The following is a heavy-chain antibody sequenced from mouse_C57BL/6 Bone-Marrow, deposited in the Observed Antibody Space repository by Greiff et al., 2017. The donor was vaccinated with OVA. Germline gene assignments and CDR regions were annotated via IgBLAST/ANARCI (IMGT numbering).Heavy chain of an antibody. D-gene: IGHD4-1*01. CDR3: ARKGWDEDWYFDV. CDR1: GFSLTSYG. V-gene: IGHV2-2*01. Sequence: VQLVESGPGLVQPSQSLSITCTVSGFSLTSYGVHWVRQSPGKGLEWLGVIWSGGSTDYNAAFISRLSISKDNSKSQVFFNMNSLQADETAIYYCARKGWDEDWYFDVWGTGTTVTVSS. J-gene: IGHJ1*03. CDR2: IWSGGST.